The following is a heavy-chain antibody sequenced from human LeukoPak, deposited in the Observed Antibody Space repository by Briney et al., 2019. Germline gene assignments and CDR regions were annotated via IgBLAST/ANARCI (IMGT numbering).Heavy chain of an antibody. Sequence: SETLSLTCAVYGGSFSRYYWSWIRQPPGKGLEWVGEINHSGSTNYNPSLKSRVTISVDTSKNQFSLKLSSVTAADTAVYYCGRSRYARYYFDYWGQGTLVTVSS. D-gene: IGHD3-9*01. J-gene: IGHJ4*02. V-gene: IGHV4-34*01. CDR3: GRSRYARYYFDY. CDR2: INHSGST. CDR1: GGSFSRYY.